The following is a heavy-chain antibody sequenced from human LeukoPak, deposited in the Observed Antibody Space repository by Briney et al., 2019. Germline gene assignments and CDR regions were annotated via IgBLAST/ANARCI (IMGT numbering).Heavy chain of an antibody. J-gene: IGHJ3*02. D-gene: IGHD1-14*01. CDR1: GFTFTSYW. CDR2: INSDGSST. V-gene: IGHV3-74*01. CDR3: ARESNNRGAFDI. Sequence: GGSLRLSCAASGFTFTSYWMHWVRQAPGKGLVWVSRINSDGSSTTYADSVKGRFTISRDNAKNTLYLRMNSLRAEDTAVYYCARESNNRGAFDIWGQGTMVTVSP.